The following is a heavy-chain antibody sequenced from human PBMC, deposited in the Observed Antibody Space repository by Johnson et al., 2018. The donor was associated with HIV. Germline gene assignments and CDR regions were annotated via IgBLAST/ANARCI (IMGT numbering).Heavy chain of an antibody. CDR3: GKVRIPVAGFDAFDI. Sequence: QVQLVESGGGVVQPGRSLRLSCAASRFTFSSYALHWVRQAPGKGLEWVAIISYDGSNTYYADSVRGRFTLSRDNSKNTLFLQMNSLRGEDTALYYCGKVRIPVAGFDAFDIWGQGTMVTVSS. CDR1: RFTFSSYA. J-gene: IGHJ3*02. V-gene: IGHV3-30*04. D-gene: IGHD6-19*01. CDR2: ISYDGSNT.